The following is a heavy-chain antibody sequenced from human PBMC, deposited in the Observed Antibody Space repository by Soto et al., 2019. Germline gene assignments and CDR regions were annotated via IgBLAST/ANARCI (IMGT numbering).Heavy chain of an antibody. CDR1: GGSISSGDYY. CDR3: ARDKITGLFDY. Sequence: SETLSLTCTVSGGSISSGDYYWSWIRQPPGKGLEWIGYIYHSGSTNYNPSLKSRVTISLDTSKNQFSLKLTSVTAADTAVYYCARDKITGLFDYWGQGTLVTVSS. V-gene: IGHV4-30-4*01. CDR2: IYHSGST. D-gene: IGHD2-8*02. J-gene: IGHJ4*02.